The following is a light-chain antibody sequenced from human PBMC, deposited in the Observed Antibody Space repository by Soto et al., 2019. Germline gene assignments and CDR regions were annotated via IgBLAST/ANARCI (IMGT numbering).Light chain of an antibody. CDR1: QSVYNNY. V-gene: IGKV3-20*01. CDR2: GAS. CDR3: QPYGSSLT. Sequence: EIVLTQSPGTLSLSPGVIATLSCRASQSVYNNYLAWYQQKPGQAPRLLIYGASSRATGIPDRFGGSGSGADFTLTISRLEPEDFAVSYCQPYGSSLTFGPGTKVDIK. J-gene: IGKJ3*01.